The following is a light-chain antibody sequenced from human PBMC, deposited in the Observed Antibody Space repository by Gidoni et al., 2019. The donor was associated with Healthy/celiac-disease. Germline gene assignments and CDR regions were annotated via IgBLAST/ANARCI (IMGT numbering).Light chain of an antibody. CDR2: LGS. J-gene: IGKJ2*01. CDR1: QSLLHSNGYNY. CDR3: MQALHTPYT. V-gene: IGKV2-28*01. Sequence: DMVRTQSPRSLPVTPGEPASISCRSSQSLLHSNGYNYLDWYLQKPGQSPQLLIYLGSNRASGVPDRFSGSGSGIDFTLKISRVEAEDVGVYYCMQALHTPYTFGQGTKLEIK.